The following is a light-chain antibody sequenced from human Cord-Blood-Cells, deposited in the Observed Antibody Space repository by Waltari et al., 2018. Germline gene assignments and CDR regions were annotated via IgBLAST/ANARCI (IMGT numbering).Light chain of an antibody. CDR2: DAS. Sequence: EIVLTQSPATLSLSPGERATLSCGASQSVSSSYLAWYQQKPGLAPRLLIYDASSRATGIPDRVSGSGSGTDFTLTISRLEPEDFAVYYCQQYGSSLFTFGPGTKVDIK. V-gene: IGKV3D-20*01. CDR3: QQYGSSLFT. J-gene: IGKJ3*01. CDR1: QSVSSSY.